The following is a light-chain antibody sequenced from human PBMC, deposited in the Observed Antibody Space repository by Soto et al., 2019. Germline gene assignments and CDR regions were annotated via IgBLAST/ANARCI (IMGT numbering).Light chain of an antibody. CDR1: QDINNF. Sequence: IRMIQSPSSLCASXGDRVTITCQASQDINNFLNWYQQKPGXATKIXIYDASTLKTGVTSRFSGSGCGKDFMFTISSLQPEDFATYYCQQSDDLPTFGQGTRLEIK. CDR3: QQSDDLPT. V-gene: IGKV1-33*01. CDR2: DAS. J-gene: IGKJ5*01.